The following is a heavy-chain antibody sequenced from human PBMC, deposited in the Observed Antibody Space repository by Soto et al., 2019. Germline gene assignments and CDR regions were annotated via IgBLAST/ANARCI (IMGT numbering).Heavy chain of an antibody. Sequence: TSKTVSGTCIVFGGSISSGDYYGSWIRQHPGKGLEWIGSLYSSGKTYRNPSLKSRVTMSDDTSKNQLSLRLSSVTAADTAVYYCARLILAFTAAFDFWGQGTLVT. J-gene: IGHJ4*02. D-gene: IGHD2-15*01. CDR1: GGSISSGDYY. CDR2: LYSSGKT. V-gene: IGHV4-39*01. CDR3: ARLILAFTAAFDF.